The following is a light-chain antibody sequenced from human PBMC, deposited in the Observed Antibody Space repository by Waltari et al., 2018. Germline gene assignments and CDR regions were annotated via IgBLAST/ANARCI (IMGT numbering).Light chain of an antibody. CDR3: AAWDDRLNGPV. V-gene: IGLV1-44*01. J-gene: IGLJ3*02. Sequence: QSVLTQSPSASGTPGQRVTISCSGSSPNIGSNTVNWYQPLPGTAPKLLISTNNQRSSGVPDRFSGSKSGTSASLAISGLQSEDEADYFCAAWDDRLNGPVFGGGTKVTVL. CDR2: TNN. CDR1: SPNIGSNT.